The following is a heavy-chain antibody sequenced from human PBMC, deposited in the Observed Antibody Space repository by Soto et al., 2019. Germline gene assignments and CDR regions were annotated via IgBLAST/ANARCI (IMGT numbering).Heavy chain of an antibody. V-gene: IGHV3-21*01. D-gene: IGHD2-21*01. CDR2: ISSSSSYI. CDR3: ARDPGVEYPRDRFDP. CDR1: GFTFSSYS. J-gene: IGHJ5*02. Sequence: EVQLVESGGGLVKPGGSLRLSCAASGFTFSSYSMNWVRQAPGKGLEWVSSISSSSSYIYYADSVKGRFTISRDNAKNSLYLQMNSLRAEDTAVYYCARDPGVEYPRDRFDPWGQGTLVTVSS.